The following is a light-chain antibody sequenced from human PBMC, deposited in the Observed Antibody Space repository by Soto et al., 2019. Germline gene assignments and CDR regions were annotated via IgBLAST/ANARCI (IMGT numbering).Light chain of an antibody. V-gene: IGKV3-20*01. CDR1: QSVSNRY. CDR3: QQYGTSPFT. J-gene: IGKJ3*01. Sequence: EIVLTQSPGTLSLSPGERATLSCRASQSVSNRYTYLAWYQQKPGQAPRLLIYGASSSATGIPDRFSGSGSGTDFTLTISRLEPEDFAVYYCQQYGTSPFTFGPGTKVDIK. CDR2: GAS.